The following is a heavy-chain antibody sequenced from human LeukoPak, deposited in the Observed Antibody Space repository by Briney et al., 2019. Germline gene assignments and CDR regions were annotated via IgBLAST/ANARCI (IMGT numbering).Heavy chain of an antibody. V-gene: IGHV1-18*01. CDR3: ATDYYDSSGKAFDI. D-gene: IGHD3-22*01. J-gene: IGHJ3*02. Sequence: ASVKVSCKASGYIFSSYGISWVRQAPGQGLEWMGWISAYNGNTNYAQKVQGRVTMTTDTSTSTGYMELRSLRSEDTAVYYCATDYYDSSGKAFDIWGQGTMVTVSS. CDR2: ISAYNGNT. CDR1: GYIFSSYG.